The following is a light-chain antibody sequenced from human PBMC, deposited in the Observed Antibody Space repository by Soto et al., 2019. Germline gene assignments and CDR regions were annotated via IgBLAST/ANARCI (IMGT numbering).Light chain of an antibody. CDR3: QQRSIWPPDT. J-gene: IGKJ2*01. V-gene: IGKV3-11*01. CDR2: DAS. Sequence: EIVLTQSPATLSLSPGERATLSRRASQSVSSYLAWYQQKPGQAPRLLIYDASNRATGIPARFSGSGSGTDFTLTISSLEPEDFAVYYCQQRSIWPPDTFGQGTKLEIK. CDR1: QSVSSY.